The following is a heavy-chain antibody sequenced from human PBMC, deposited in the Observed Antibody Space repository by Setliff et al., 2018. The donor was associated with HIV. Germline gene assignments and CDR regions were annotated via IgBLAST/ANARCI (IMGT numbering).Heavy chain of an antibody. Sequence: GASVKVSCKASGYTFTNYGISWVRQAPGQGLEWMGWISVYNGNTNYAQKLQGRVTIIRDTSASTAYMELSSLRSEDTAVYYCAREQLGFGPPRGMDVWGQGTTVTVSS. V-gene: IGHV1-18*01. CDR3: AREQLGFGPPRGMDV. CDR1: GYTFTNYG. CDR2: ISVYNGNT. J-gene: IGHJ6*02. D-gene: IGHD6-13*01.